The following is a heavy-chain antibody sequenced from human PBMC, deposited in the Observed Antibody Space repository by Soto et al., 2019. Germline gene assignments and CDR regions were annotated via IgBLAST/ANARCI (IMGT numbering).Heavy chain of an antibody. CDR2: ISYDGSDK. CDR3: ARDYYKYYDSSGYYRSPAY. CDR1: GFTFNTYG. J-gene: IGHJ4*02. V-gene: IGHV3-30*03. D-gene: IGHD3-22*01. Sequence: PGGSLRLSCAASGFTFNTYGMHWVRQAPGKGLEWVSVISYDGSDKDYADSVKGRFTISRDNSRNTLFLQMNSLRAEDTAVYYCARDYYKYYDSSGYYRSPAYWGQGT.